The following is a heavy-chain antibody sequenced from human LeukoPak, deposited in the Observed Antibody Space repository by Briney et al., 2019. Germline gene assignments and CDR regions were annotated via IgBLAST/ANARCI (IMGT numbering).Heavy chain of an antibody. CDR2: INHSGST. V-gene: IGHV4-39*07. D-gene: IGHD6-13*01. CDR3: ARGRIAAAGTLAGWFDP. J-gene: IGHJ5*02. Sequence: SETLSLTCTVSGGSISSSSYYWGWIRQPPGKGLEWIGEINHSGSTNYNPSLKSRVTISVDTSKNQFSLKLSSVTAADTAVYYCARGRIAAAGTLAGWFDPWGQGTLVTVSS. CDR1: GGSISSSSYY.